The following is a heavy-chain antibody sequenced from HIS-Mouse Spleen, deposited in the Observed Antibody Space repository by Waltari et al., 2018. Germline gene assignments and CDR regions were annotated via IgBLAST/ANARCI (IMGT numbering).Heavy chain of an antibody. D-gene: IGHD6-13*01. CDR2: IYYSGST. CDR3: AREIPYSSSWYDWYFDL. V-gene: IGHV4-39*07. CDR1: GGSISSSIYY. Sequence: QLQLQESGPGLVKPSETLSLTCTVSGGSISSSIYYWGWIRQPPGKGLEWIGSIYYSGSTYYNPSLKSRVTISVDTSKKQFSLKLSSVTAADTAVYYCAREIPYSSSWYDWYFDLWGRGTLVTVSS. J-gene: IGHJ2*01.